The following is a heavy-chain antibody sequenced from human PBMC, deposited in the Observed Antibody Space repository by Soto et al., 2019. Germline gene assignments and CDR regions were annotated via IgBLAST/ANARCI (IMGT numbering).Heavy chain of an antibody. D-gene: IGHD3-3*01. V-gene: IGHV1-8*01. J-gene: IGHJ6*02. CDR1: GYTFTSYD. CDR2: MNPNSGNT. Sequence: QVQLVQSGAEVKKPGASVKVSCQASGYTFTSYDINWVRQATGQGLEWMGWMNPNSGNTRYAQKFQGRVRMTRNTSTSTAYMELSSLRSDDTAVYHFARSTYFDVWGDYDDSYGMYVWGQGTTVTVSS. CDR3: ARSTYFDVWGDYDDSYGMYV.